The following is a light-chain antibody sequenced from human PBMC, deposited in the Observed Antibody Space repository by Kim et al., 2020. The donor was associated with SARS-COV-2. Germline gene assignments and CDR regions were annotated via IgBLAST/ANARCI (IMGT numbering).Light chain of an antibody. CDR2: KAS. Sequence: ASVGDRGTMTCRASQSINNLLAWFQQKPGKAPKLLIHKASTLLSAVPSRFSGSGSATEFTLTISSLQPDDFGTYYCQQYKTYPWTFGPGTKVDIK. V-gene: IGKV1-5*03. J-gene: IGKJ1*01. CDR1: QSINNL. CDR3: QQYKTYPWT.